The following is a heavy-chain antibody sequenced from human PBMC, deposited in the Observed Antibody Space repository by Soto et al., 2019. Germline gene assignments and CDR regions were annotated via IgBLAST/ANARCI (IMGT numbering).Heavy chain of an antibody. CDR1: GFTFSSYA. CDR2: ISGSGSSK. V-gene: IGHV3-23*01. D-gene: IGHD3-3*01. Sequence: GGSLRLSCAASGFTFSSYAMHWVRQAPGKGLEWVAVISGSGSSKYYADSVKGRFTISRDNSKNTLYLQMNSLRAEDTAVYYCAKARAQYYDFWSGYPVDYWGQGTLVTVSS. CDR3: AKARAQYYDFWSGYPVDY. J-gene: IGHJ4*02.